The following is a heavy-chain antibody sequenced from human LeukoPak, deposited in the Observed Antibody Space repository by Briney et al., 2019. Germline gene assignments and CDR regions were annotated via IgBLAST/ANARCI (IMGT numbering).Heavy chain of an antibody. CDR1: GYTFTSYY. Sequence: EASVKVSCTASGYTFTSYYMHWVRQAPGQGLEWMGIINPSGGSTTYAQTFQGRVTMTRDTSTSTVYMDLSSLRSEDTAVYYCARVTGFGVYFDYWGQGTLVTVSS. V-gene: IGHV1-46*01. D-gene: IGHD3-10*01. CDR2: INPSGGST. CDR3: ARVTGFGVYFDY. J-gene: IGHJ4*02.